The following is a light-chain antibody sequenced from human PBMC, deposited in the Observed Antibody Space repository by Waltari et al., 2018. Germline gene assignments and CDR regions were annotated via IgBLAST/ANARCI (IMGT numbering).Light chain of an antibody. CDR2: EVT. V-gene: IGLV2-14*01. Sequence: QSALTQPASVSGSPGQSITISCPGTNRDVGAYDYVSWSQHHPGKAPKLIIYEVTNRPSGVSNRFSGSKSDNTASLTISGLQAEDEAEYYCCSCSYTPTTTVIFGGGTKLTVL. CDR3: CSCSYTPTTTVI. CDR1: NRDVGAYDY. J-gene: IGLJ2*01.